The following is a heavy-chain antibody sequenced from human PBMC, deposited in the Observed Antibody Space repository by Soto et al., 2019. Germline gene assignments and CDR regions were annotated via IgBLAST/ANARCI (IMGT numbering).Heavy chain of an antibody. D-gene: IGHD6-19*01. J-gene: IGHJ4*02. V-gene: IGHV1-69*13. CDR1: GGTXSSYA. CDR3: ARERTVAGNDY. Sequence: ASVKVXCKASGGTXSSYAISWVRQAPGQGLEWMGGIIPIFGTANYAQKFQGRVTITADESTSTAYMELSSLRSEDTAVYYCARERTVAGNDYWGQGTLVTVSS. CDR2: IIPIFGTA.